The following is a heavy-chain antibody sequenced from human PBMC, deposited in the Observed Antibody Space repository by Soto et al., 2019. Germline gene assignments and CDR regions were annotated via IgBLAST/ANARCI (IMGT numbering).Heavy chain of an antibody. CDR3: AKFGGVVAPAGHFDY. Sequence: EVQLLESGGGLVQPGGSLRLSCAASGFTFSSYSMTWVRQAPGKGLEWVSAIGGSGSGTYYADSVKGRFTISRDNSKYTLYLQMNSLRAEDTAVYYCAKFGGVVAPAGHFDYWGQGTLVTVSS. CDR2: IGGSGSGT. J-gene: IGHJ4*02. V-gene: IGHV3-23*01. CDR1: GFTFSSYS. D-gene: IGHD2-2*01.